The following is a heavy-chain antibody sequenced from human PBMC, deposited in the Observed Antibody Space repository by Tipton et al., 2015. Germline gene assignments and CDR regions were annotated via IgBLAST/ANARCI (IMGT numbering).Heavy chain of an antibody. V-gene: IGHV3-23*01. CDR3: ARLVGVGSYYFDY. J-gene: IGHJ4*02. CDR1: GFTFSSYA. CDR2: LTAGGGST. Sequence: SLRLSCAASGFTFSSYAMTWVRQAPGKGLEWVSSLTAGGGSTYYADSVKGRFTISRDNSKNTLYLQMNSLRAEDTAVYYCARLVGVGSYYFDYWGQGTLVTVSS. D-gene: IGHD2-15*01.